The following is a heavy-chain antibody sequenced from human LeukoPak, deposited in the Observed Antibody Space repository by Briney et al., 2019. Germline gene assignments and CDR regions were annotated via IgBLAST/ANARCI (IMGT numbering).Heavy chain of an antibody. CDR3: VRAPPGTGWLIDH. CDR2: INTAADT. J-gene: IGHJ4*02. CDR1: GXAFSNYD. Sequence: PGGSLRLSCAASGXAFSNYDMLWVRQATGKGLEWVSAINTAADTYYPDSVKGRFTISRENAKSSLCLQMNSLRVGDTAVYYCVRAPPGTGWLIDHWGQGTLVAVSS. V-gene: IGHV3-13*04. D-gene: IGHD6-19*01.